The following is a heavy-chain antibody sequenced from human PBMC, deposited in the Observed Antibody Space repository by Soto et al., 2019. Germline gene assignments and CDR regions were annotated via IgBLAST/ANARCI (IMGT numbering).Heavy chain of an antibody. Sequence: EVQVLESGGGLVQSGGSLRLSCAASGFTFRNYAMTWVRQATGQGLEYVSSITENGANTYYASSVKGRFTISRDNSKNRLYRQMNGVRAEDRAIYYCAKGVLDRGVDSGAQGTRVPFSP. J-gene: IGHJ4*02. CDR1: GFTFRNYA. D-gene: IGHD3-10*01. CDR2: ITENGANT. CDR3: AKGVLDRGVDS. V-gene: IGHV3-23*01.